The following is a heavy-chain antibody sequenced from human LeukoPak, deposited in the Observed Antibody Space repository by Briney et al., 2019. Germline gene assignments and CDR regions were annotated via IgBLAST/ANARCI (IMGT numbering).Heavy chain of an antibody. CDR1: GFTFSSYA. D-gene: IGHD2-2*02. V-gene: IGHV3-23*01. J-gene: IGHJ4*02. CDR2: ISGSGGST. CDR3: AKGVVVPAAINRIDY. Sequence: PGGSLRLSCAASGFTFSSYAMSWVRQAPGKGLEWVSAISGSGGSTYYADSVKGRLTISRDNSKNTLYLQMNSLRAEDTAVYYCAKGVVVPAAINRIDYWGQGTLVTVSS.